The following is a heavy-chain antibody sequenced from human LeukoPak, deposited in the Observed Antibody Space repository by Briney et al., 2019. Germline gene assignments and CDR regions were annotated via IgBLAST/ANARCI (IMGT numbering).Heavy chain of an antibody. D-gene: IGHD6-13*01. V-gene: IGHV4-4*07. J-gene: IGHJ4*02. Sequence: SETLSLTCTVSGGSISSYFWSWTRQPAGKGLEWIGRIYTSGSTNYNPSLRSRVTISVDKSKNQFSPKLSSVTAADTAVYYCARRFTRRIAAAEFDYWGQGTLVTVSS. CDR2: IYTSGST. CDR1: GGSISSYF. CDR3: ARRFTRRIAAAEFDY.